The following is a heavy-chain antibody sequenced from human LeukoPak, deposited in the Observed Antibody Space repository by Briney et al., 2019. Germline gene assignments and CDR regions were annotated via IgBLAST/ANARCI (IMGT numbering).Heavy chain of an antibody. CDR2: INSDGSST. CDR3: AKVTAVASTGALDY. D-gene: IGHD6-19*01. J-gene: IGHJ4*02. V-gene: IGHV3-74*01. Sequence: GGSLRLSCVASGFTFSSYWMHWVRQAPGKGLVWVSRINSDGSSTTYAYSVKDRFTISRDNAKNTLYLQMNSLRADDTAVYSCAKVTAVASTGALDYWGQGTLVTVSS. CDR1: GFTFSSYW.